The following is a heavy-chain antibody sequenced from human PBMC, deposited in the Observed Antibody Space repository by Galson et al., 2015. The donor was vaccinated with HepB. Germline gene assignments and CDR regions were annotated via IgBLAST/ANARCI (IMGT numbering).Heavy chain of an antibody. D-gene: IGHD1-26*01. J-gene: IGHJ2*01. CDR1: GFTFSSYA. CDR2: ISGSGGST. CDR3: AKNGIVGATKSNWYFDL. Sequence: SLRLSCAASGFTFSSYALTWVRQAPGKGLEWVSLISGSGGSTYYADSVRGRFTISRDNSKNTLYLQMNSLRAEDTAVYYCAKNGIVGATKSNWYFDLWGRGTLVTVSS. V-gene: IGHV3-23*01.